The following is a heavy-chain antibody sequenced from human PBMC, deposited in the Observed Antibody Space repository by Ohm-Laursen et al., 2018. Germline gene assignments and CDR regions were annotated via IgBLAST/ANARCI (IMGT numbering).Heavy chain of an antibody. J-gene: IGHJ4*02. V-gene: IGHV3-48*01. CDR3: ARPKVGPIIDY. CDR1: GFTFSSYS. CDR2: ITSTGSTV. D-gene: IGHD1-26*01. Sequence: SLRLSCTASGFTFSSYSMNWVRQAPGKGLEWVSYITSTGSTVYYADSVKGRFTISRDNAKNSLYLQMNSLRAEDTAVYYCARPKVGPIIDYWGQGTLVTVSS.